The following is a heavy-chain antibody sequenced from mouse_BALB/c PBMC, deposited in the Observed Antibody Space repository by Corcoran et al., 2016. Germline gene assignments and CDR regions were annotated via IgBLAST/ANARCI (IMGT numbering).Heavy chain of an antibody. CDR1: GYTFTRYC. V-gene: IGHV1S56*01. J-gene: IGHJ4*01. CDR2: SYAGDGST. Sequence: QVQLQQSGPELVKHGALVKISCKASGYTFTRYCINWVKQMPGQGLEWIGWSYAGDGSTKYNEKFKGKDTLTADKSSSTAYMQLSSLTTENSAVYVCARSPGAAMDYWGQGTSVTVSS. CDR3: ARSPGAAMDY.